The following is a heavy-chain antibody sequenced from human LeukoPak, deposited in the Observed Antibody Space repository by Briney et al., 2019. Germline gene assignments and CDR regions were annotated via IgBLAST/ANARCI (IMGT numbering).Heavy chain of an antibody. CDR1: GGSISSYY. J-gene: IGHJ6*03. CDR3: ARAGSGGYSPSYYYYYYMDV. CDR2: IYYSGST. D-gene: IGHD3-10*01. V-gene: IGHV4-59*01. Sequence: SETLSLTCTVSGGSISSYYWSWIRQPPGKGLEWIGYIYYSGSTNYNPSLKSRVTISVDTSKNQFSLKLSSVTAADTAVYYCARAGSGGYSPSYYYYYYMDVWGKGTTVTVSS.